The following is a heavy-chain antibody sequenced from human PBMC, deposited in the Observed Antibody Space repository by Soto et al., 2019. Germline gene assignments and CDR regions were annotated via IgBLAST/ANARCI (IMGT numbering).Heavy chain of an antibody. Sequence: GASVKVSCKASGYTFTSYGISWVRQAPGQGLEWMGWISAYNGNTNYAQKLQGRVTMTTDTSTSTAYMELRSLRSDDTAVYYCARDSDYYGSGIPGWFDPWGQGTLVTVSS. V-gene: IGHV1-18*01. CDR2: ISAYNGNT. CDR1: GYTFTSYG. J-gene: IGHJ5*02. CDR3: ARDSDYYGSGIPGWFDP. D-gene: IGHD3-10*01.